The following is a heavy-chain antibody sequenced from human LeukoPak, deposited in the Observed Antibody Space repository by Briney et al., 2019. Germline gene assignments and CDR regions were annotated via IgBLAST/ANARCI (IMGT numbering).Heavy chain of an antibody. CDR1: GFTFSSYW. Sequence: GGSLRLSCAASGFTFSSYWMSWVRQAPGKGLEWVSAISGSGGSTYYADSVKGRFTISRDNSKNTLYLQMNSLRAEDTAVYYCAKEFRLGGKIFGVVIRSIYGMDVWGQGTTVTVSS. CDR3: AKEFRLGGKIFGVVIRSIYGMDV. V-gene: IGHV3-23*01. CDR2: ISGSGGST. D-gene: IGHD3-3*01. J-gene: IGHJ6*02.